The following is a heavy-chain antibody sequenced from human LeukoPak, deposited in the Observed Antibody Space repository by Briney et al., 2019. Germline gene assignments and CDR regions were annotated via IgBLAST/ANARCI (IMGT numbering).Heavy chain of an antibody. D-gene: IGHD3-22*01. Sequence: GGSLRLSCAASGFAFSNYAMSWVRQAPGKGLEWVSAISGSGGSSYYADSVKGRFTISRDNSKNTLYLQMNSLRAEDTALYYCAKDGDSSGYYYWFDPWGQGTLVTVSS. V-gene: IGHV3-23*01. CDR3: AKDGDSSGYYYWFDP. CDR2: ISGSGGSS. CDR1: GFAFSNYA. J-gene: IGHJ5*02.